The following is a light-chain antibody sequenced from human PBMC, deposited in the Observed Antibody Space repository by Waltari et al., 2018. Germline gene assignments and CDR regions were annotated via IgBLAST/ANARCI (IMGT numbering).Light chain of an antibody. CDR2: GAS. Sequence: ERVMTQSPATLSVSPGERATLSCRASQSVSSNLAWYQQKFGQAPRLLIYGASTRATGIPARFSGSGSGTAFTLTISSLQSEDFAVYYCQQYDYWPTFGQGTKVEIK. CDR1: QSVSSN. J-gene: IGKJ1*01. CDR3: QQYDYWPT. V-gene: IGKV3-15*01.